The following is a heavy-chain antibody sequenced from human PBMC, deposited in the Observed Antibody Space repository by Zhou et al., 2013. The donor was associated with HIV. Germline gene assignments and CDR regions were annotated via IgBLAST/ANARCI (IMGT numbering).Heavy chain of an antibody. D-gene: IGHD3-10*01. CDR1: GFTFTSSA. CDR3: AATLWFGESHFYYYYGMDV. CDR2: IVVGSGNT. V-gene: IGHV1-58*02. Sequence: QMQLVQSGPEVKKPGTSVKVSCKASGFTFTSSAMQWVRQARGQRLEWIGWIVVGSGNTNYAQKFQERVTITRDMSTSTAYMELSSLRSEDTAVYYCAATLWFGESHFYYYYGMDVWGQGTTVTVSS. J-gene: IGHJ6*02.